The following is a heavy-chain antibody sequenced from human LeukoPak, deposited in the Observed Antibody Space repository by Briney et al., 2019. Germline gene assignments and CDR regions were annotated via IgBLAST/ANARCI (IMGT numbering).Heavy chain of an antibody. Sequence: SETLSLTCTVFGGFISSGGHYWTWIRQRPGKGLEYIGYIYYSGSTYYNPSLGSRIAISIDTSNNRFSLDLTSVTAADTAVYYCSLGTGPLDPWGQGIMVTVSS. CDR2: IYYSGST. J-gene: IGHJ5*02. D-gene: IGHD7-27*01. CDR3: SLGTGPLDP. V-gene: IGHV4-31*03. CDR1: GGFISSGGHY.